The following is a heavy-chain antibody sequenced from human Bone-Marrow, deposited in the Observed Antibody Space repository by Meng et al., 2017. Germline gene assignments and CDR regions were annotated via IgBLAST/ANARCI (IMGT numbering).Heavy chain of an antibody. V-gene: IGHV3-7*01. CDR3: ARQIVLRKWGMDV. D-gene: IGHD6-6*01. CDR1: GFTFSSYW. J-gene: IGHJ6*02. Sequence: GGSLRLSCAASGFTFSSYWMSWVRQAPGKGLEWVANIKQDGSEKYYVDSVKGRFTISRDNAKNSLYLQMNSLRAEDTAVYYCARQIVLRKWGMDVWGQGTTVTVSS. CDR2: IKQDGSEK.